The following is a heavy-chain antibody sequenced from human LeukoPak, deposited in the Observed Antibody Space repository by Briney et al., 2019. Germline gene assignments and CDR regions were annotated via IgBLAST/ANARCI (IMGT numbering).Heavy chain of an antibody. J-gene: IGHJ5*02. D-gene: IGHD5-18*01. CDR1: GDSISSYY. Sequence: PSETLSLTCTVSGDSISSYYWSWIRQPPGKGLEWIGYISYSGRTNYNPSLRSRVTISIDTSRNQFSLKLRSVTAADTAVYYCARRSGYTPGYRVVSWFDPWGQGTLVTVSS. CDR2: ISYSGRT. V-gene: IGHV4-59*08. CDR3: ARRSGYTPGYRVVSWFDP.